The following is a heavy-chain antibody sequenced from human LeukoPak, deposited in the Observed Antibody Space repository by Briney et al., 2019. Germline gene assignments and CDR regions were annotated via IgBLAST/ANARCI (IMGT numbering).Heavy chain of an antibody. Sequence: ASVKVSCKASGYTFTSYGISWVRQAPGQGLEWMGWISAYNGNTNYAQKLQGRVTMTTDTSTSTAYMELRSLRSDDTAMYYCARDLPPDYYDFWSGYLPNYYYGMDVWGQGTTVTVSS. V-gene: IGHV1-18*01. CDR3: ARDLPPDYYDFWSGYLPNYYYGMDV. CDR1: GYTFTSYG. CDR2: ISAYNGNT. D-gene: IGHD3-3*01. J-gene: IGHJ6*02.